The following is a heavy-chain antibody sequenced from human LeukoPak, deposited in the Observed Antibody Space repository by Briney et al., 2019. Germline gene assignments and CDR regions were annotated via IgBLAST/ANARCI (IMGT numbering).Heavy chain of an antibody. CDR1: GFNFSDYF. Sequence: GGSLRLSCAVSGFNFSDYFMHWVRQAPGKGPEWVSSISTSATYVHYEDSVKGRFTISRDNAKNSLYLQMDSLRVEDTAVYYCARDFAFSYPWGQGTLVTVSS. CDR2: ISTSATYV. CDR3: ARDFAFSYP. J-gene: IGHJ5*02. V-gene: IGHV3-21*01.